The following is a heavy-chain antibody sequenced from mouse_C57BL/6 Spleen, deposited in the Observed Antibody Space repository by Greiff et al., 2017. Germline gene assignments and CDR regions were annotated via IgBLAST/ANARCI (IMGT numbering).Heavy chain of an antibody. V-gene: IGHV14-2*01. Sequence: VQLQQSGAELVKPGASVKLSCTASGFNIKDYYMHWVKQRTEQGLEWIGRIDPEDGETKYAPKFPGKATITADTSSNTAYLQLSSLTSEDTAVYYCARRDYYGSTLDYGGQGTTLTVSS. CDR1: GFNIKDYY. J-gene: IGHJ2*01. CDR3: ARRDYYGSTLDY. CDR2: IDPEDGET. D-gene: IGHD1-1*01.